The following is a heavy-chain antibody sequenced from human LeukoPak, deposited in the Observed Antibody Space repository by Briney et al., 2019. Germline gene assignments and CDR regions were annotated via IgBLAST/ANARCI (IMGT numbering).Heavy chain of an antibody. CDR1: GGSISSGDYY. CDR2: IYYSGST. Sequence: PSETLSLTCTVSGGSISSGDYYWSWIRQPPGKGLEWIGSIYYSGSTTYNPSLKSRVTISVDASKNQFSLKLSSVTAADTAVYYCARARGYSGYDPFDYWGQGTLVTVSS. J-gene: IGHJ4*02. CDR3: ARARGYSGYDPFDY. D-gene: IGHD5-12*01. V-gene: IGHV4-61*08.